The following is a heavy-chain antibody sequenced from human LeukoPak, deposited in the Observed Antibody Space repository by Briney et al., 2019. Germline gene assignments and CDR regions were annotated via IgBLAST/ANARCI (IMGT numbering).Heavy chain of an antibody. CDR3: ARNLLIYYYDSSVDWFDP. V-gene: IGHV1-18*01. Sequence: WASVKVSCKASGYTFTSYGISWVRQAPGQGLEWMGWISAYNGNTNYAQKLQGRVTMTTDTSTSTAYMELRSLRSDDTAVYYCARNLLIYYYDSSVDWFDPWDQGTLVTVSS. D-gene: IGHD3-22*01. J-gene: IGHJ5*02. CDR2: ISAYNGNT. CDR1: GYTFTSYG.